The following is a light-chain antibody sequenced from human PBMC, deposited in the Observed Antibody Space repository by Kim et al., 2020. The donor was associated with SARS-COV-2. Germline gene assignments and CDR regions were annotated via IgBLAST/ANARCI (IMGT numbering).Light chain of an antibody. V-gene: IGKV1-27*01. J-gene: IGKJ1*01. CDR1: EDIKSY. CDR2: AAT. Sequence: DIQMTQSPSSLSASAGDRVTITCRASEDIKSYVAWFQQKPETAPKFLIYAATILQSGVPSRFSGSGSGTRFTLTISSLQPADVATYYCQNYYRASRQFGQGTKVDIK. CDR3: QNYYRASRQ.